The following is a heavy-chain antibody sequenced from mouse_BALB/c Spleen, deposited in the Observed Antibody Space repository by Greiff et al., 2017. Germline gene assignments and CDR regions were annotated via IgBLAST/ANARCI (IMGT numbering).Heavy chain of an antibody. CDR1: GYTFTSYW. J-gene: IGHJ3*01. Sequence: QVQLQQPGAELVKPGASVKLSCKASGYTFTSYWMHWVKQRPGQGLEWIGEINPSNGRTNYNEKFKSKATLTVDKSSSTAYMQLSSLTSEDSAVYYCARFPSMITTGAWFAYWGQGTLVTVSA. D-gene: IGHD2-4*01. V-gene: IGHV1S81*02. CDR3: ARFPSMITTGAWFAY. CDR2: INPSNGRT.